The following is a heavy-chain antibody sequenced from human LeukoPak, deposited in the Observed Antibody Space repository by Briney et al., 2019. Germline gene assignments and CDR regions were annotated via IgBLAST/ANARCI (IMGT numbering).Heavy chain of an antibody. D-gene: IGHD6-19*01. V-gene: IGHV3-7*01. Sequence: GGSLRLSCAASGFTFSSYWMSWVRQAPGKGLEWVANIKQDGSEKYYVDSVKGRFTISRDNAKNSLCLQMNSLRAEDTAVYYCAREVPVAGFYYFDYWGQGTLVTVSS. CDR1: GFTFSSYW. CDR2: IKQDGSEK. CDR3: AREVPVAGFYYFDY. J-gene: IGHJ4*02.